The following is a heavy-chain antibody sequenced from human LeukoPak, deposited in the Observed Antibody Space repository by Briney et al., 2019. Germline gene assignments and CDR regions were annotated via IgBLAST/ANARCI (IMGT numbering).Heavy chain of an antibody. Sequence: PGGSLRLSCAASGFTFSSYAMRSVRQAPGKGPEWVSAISGSGGSTYYADSVKGRFTISRDNSKNTLYLQMNSLRAEDTAVYYCAKFQCELLTFDYWGQGTLVTVSS. V-gene: IGHV3-23*01. CDR3: AKFQCELLTFDY. CDR2: ISGSGGST. CDR1: GFTFSSYA. J-gene: IGHJ4*02. D-gene: IGHD1-26*01.